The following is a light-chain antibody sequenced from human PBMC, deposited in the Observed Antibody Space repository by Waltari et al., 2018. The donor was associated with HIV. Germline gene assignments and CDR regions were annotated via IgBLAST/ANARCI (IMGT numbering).Light chain of an antibody. Sequence: QSVLTQPPSASGTPGQRVTIPCSGSSSNIGINTVNWYQHLPGTAPKLLIYSSNQRPSGVPDRFSGSKSGTSASLAISGLQSEDEADYYCQSYDSSLSGSHVVFGGGTKLTVL. CDR2: SSN. J-gene: IGLJ2*01. CDR3: QSYDSSLSGSHVV. V-gene: IGLV1-44*01. CDR1: SSNIGINT.